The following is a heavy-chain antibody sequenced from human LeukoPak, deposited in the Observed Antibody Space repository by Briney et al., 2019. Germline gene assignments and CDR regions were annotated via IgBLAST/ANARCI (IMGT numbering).Heavy chain of an antibody. CDR3: ARPSGSYVLLDAFDI. CDR1: GYTFTAYY. CDR2: INPDSGAS. J-gene: IGHJ3*02. Sequence: ASVSLSCKASGYTFTAYYVQWVRQAPGQGLEYLGWINPDSGASNYAQKFQGRVTMTRDTSIRTVYMEMSRLRSDDTAVYYCARPSGSYVLLDAFDIWGQGTPVTVSS. D-gene: IGHD1-26*01. V-gene: IGHV1-2*02.